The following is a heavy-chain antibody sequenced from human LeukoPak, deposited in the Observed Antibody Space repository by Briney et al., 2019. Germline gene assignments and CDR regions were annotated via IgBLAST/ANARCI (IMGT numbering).Heavy chain of an antibody. Sequence: PSETLSLTCTVSGGSISSYNWSWIRHPAGKGLEWIGRIDTSGSIIYNPSLKSRVTISVDTSKNQLSLKVSSVTAADTAVYYCARVKSSTRGPYYHYYMDVWGKGTTVIVSS. D-gene: IGHD3-10*01. CDR2: IDTSGSI. CDR1: GGSISSYN. CDR3: ARVKSSTRGPYYHYYMDV. J-gene: IGHJ6*03. V-gene: IGHV4-4*07.